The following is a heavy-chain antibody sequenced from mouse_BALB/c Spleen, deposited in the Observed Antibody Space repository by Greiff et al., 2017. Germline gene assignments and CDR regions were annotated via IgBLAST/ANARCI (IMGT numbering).Heavy chain of an antibody. D-gene: IGHD1-1*01. CDR3: ARSGLDYYGSSYWYFDV. Sequence: EVQLVESGGGLVKPGGSLKLSCAASGFTFSSYAMSWVRQTPEKRLEWVASISSGGSTYYPDRVKGRFTISRDNARNILYLQMTSLRSEDTAMYYCARSGLDYYGSSYWYFDVWGAGTTVTVSS. CDR2: ISSGGST. CDR1: GFTFSSYA. J-gene: IGHJ1*01. V-gene: IGHV5-6-5*01.